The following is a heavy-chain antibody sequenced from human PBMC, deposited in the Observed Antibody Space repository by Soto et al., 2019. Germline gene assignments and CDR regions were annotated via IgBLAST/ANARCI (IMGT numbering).Heavy chain of an antibody. CDR2: IYYSGST. J-gene: IGHJ4*02. D-gene: IGHD6-19*01. CDR3: ASLSSGTLRY. V-gene: IGHV4-39*01. Sequence: IRQPAGKGLEWIGSIYYSGSTYYNPSLKSRVTISVDTSKNQFSLKLSSVTAADTAVYYCASLSSGTLRYWGQGTLVTVSS.